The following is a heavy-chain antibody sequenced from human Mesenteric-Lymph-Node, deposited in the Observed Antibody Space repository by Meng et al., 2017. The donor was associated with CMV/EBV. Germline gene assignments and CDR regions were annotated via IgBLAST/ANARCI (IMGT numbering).Heavy chain of an antibody. D-gene: IGHD3-3*01. Sequence: GSLRLSCTVSGGSVSSGSYYWSRIRQPPGKGLEWIGYIYYSGSTNYNPSLKSRVTISVDTSKNQFSLKLSSVTAADTAVYYCAGASPLTIFGVVIIPEYFDYWGQGTLVTVSS. J-gene: IGHJ4*02. V-gene: IGHV4-61*01. CDR2: IYYSGST. CDR3: AGASPLTIFGVVIIPEYFDY. CDR1: GGSVSSGSYY.